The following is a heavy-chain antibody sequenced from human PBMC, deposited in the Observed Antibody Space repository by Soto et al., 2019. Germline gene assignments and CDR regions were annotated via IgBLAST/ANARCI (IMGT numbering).Heavy chain of an antibody. D-gene: IGHD2-8*02. CDR3: ARNGWGMATVGM. Sequence: EVQLVESGGGLVQPGGSLRLSCAASGFTVSNNYMIWFRLPPGKGLEWVSLIYSGGGTYYADSVKGRCTISRYSSKNTLYLPMNSLRIEDTAVYYCARNGWGMATVGMWGPGTLVTVSS. CDR1: GFTVSNNY. CDR2: IYSGGGT. V-gene: IGHV3-53*01. J-gene: IGHJ4*02.